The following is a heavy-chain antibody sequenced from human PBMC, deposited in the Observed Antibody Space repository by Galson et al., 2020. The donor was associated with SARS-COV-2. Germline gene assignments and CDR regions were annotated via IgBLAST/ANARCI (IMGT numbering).Heavy chain of an antibody. Sequence: KISCRASGDTFSKYAISWVRQAPGQGLEFMGGIIPILGSANYVQKFRGRLTITADKSTSTVYMELSGLTSQDTAVYYCAGVGNNFWSGDSYNFDYWGQGTLVTVSS. J-gene: IGHJ4*02. D-gene: IGHD3-3*01. V-gene: IGHV1-69*06. CDR1: GDTFSKYA. CDR3: AGVGNNFWSGDSYNFDY. CDR2: IIPILGSA.